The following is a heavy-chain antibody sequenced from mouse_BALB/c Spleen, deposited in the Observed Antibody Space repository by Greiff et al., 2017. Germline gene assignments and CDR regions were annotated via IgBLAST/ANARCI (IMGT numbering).Heavy chain of an antibody. CDR2: ISNGGGST. CDR3: ARIYDGPAWFAY. D-gene: IGHD2-3*01. J-gene: IGHJ3*01. V-gene: IGHV5-12-2*01. Sequence: EVKLEESGGGLVQPGGSLKLSCAASGFTFSSYTMSWVRQTPEKRLEWVAYISNGGGSTYYPDTVKGRFTISRDNAKNTLYLQMSSLKSEDTAMYYCARIYDGPAWFAYWGQGTLVTVSA. CDR1: GFTFSSYT.